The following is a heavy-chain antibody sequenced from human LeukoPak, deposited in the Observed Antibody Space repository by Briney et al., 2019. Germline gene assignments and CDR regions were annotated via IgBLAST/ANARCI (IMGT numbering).Heavy chain of an antibody. Sequence: SGGTLTLSCAVSGVTFSSYAMHWVRQAPGKGLEWVAVISYDGSNNYYADSVKGRFTISRDNSKNTLYRQMNSRRAEDTAVYYWASWWGTYCGGDCHIWGQGTMVTVSS. J-gene: IGHJ3*02. CDR2: ISYDGSNN. V-gene: IGHV3-30-3*01. CDR1: GVTFSSYA. CDR3: ASWWGTYCGGDCHI. D-gene: IGHD2-21*02.